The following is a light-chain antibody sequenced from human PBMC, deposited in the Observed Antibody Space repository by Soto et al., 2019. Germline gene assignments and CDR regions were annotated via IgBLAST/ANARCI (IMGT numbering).Light chain of an antibody. Sequence: QPVLTQPASVSGSPGQSITISCTGTSSDVGGYKYVSWYLHHPGKAPKLIIYEVTNRPSGISDRFSGSKSGNTASLTISGPQADDEADYYCSSYTSSSTHVVFGGGTKVTVL. CDR1: SSDVGGYKY. V-gene: IGLV2-14*01. J-gene: IGLJ2*01. CDR2: EVT. CDR3: SSYTSSSTHVV.